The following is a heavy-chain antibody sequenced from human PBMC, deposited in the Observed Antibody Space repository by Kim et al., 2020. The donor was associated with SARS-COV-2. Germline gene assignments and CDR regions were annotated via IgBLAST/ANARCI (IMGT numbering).Heavy chain of an antibody. J-gene: IGHJ4*02. CDR3: ASDLVTYYYDSSGYSTSPGHFADY. CDR2: IYYSGST. D-gene: IGHD3-22*01. CDR1: GGSISSSSYY. V-gene: IGHV4-39*01. Sequence: SETLSLTCTVSGGSISSSSYYWGWIRQPPGKGLEWIGSIYYSGSTYYNPSLKSRVTISVDTSKNQFSLKLSSVTAADTAVYYCASDLVTYYYDSSGYSTSPGHFADYWGQGTLVTVSS.